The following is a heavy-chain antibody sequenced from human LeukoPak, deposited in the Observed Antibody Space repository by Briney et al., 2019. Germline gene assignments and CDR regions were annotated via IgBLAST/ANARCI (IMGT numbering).Heavy chain of an antibody. D-gene: IGHD6-19*01. Sequence: GGSLRLSCAASGFRFSSYAMSWVRQAPGKGLEWVSAISGSGVSTYYADSVKGRFTVSRDNSKNTLYLQMNSLRAEDTAVYYCAKDGSVVAVAGLDYWGQGTLVTVSS. V-gene: IGHV3-23*01. CDR3: AKDGSVVAVAGLDY. J-gene: IGHJ4*02. CDR1: GFRFSSYA. CDR2: ISGSGVST.